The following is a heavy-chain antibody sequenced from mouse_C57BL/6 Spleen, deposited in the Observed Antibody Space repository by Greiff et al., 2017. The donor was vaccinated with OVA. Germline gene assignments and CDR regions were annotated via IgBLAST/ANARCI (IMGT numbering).Heavy chain of an antibody. CDR2: IDPSDSYT. CDR3: ARRDYTIVRKAWFAY. D-gene: IGHD2-5*01. V-gene: IGHV1-50*01. Sequence: QVQLQQPGAELVKPGASVKLSCKASGYTFTSYWMQWVKQRPGQGLEWIGEIDPSDSYTNYNQKFKGKATLTVDTSSSTAYMQLSSLTSEDSAVYYCARRDYTIVRKAWFAYWGQGTLVTVSA. J-gene: IGHJ3*01. CDR1: GYTFTSYW.